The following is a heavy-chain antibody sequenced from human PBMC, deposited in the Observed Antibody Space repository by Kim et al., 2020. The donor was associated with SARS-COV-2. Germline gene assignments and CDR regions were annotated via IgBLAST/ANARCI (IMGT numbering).Heavy chain of an antibody. J-gene: IGHJ5*02. D-gene: IGHD3-16*01. CDR1: GYTFTGYY. CDR3: ARDRVGGEDWFDP. CDR2: INPNSGGT. V-gene: IGHV1-2*06. Sequence: ASVKVSCKASGYTFTGYYMHWVRQAPGQGLEWMGRINPNSGGTNYAQKFQGRVTMTRDTSISTAYMELSRLRSDDTAVYYCARDRVGGEDWFDPWGQGTLVTVSS.